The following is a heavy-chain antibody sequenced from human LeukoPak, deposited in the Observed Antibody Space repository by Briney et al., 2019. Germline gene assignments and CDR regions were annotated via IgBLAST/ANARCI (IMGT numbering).Heavy chain of an antibody. CDR1: GGTFSSYA. CDR2: IIPIFGTA. CDR3: AREECSGGSCYFDN. Sequence: SVKVSCKASGGTFSSYAISWVRQAPGQGLEWMGGIIPIFGTANYAQKFQGRVTITADESTSTAYMELSSLRSEDTAVYYCAREECSGGSCYFDNWGQGTLVTVSS. D-gene: IGHD2-15*01. J-gene: IGHJ4*02. V-gene: IGHV1-69*01.